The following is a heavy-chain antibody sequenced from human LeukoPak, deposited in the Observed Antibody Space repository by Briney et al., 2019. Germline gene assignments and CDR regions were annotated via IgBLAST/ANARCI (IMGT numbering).Heavy chain of an antibody. V-gene: IGHV4-30-2*01. CDR3: ARRAVYGDYEVDAFDI. D-gene: IGHD4-17*01. CDR2: IYHSGST. CDR1: GGSISSGGYS. J-gene: IGHJ3*02. Sequence: KPSETLSLTCAVSGGSISSGGYSWSWIRQPPGKGLEWIGYIYHSGSTYYNPSLKSRVTISVDRSKNQFSLKLSSVTAADTAVYYCARRAVYGDYEVDAFDIWGQGTMVTVSS.